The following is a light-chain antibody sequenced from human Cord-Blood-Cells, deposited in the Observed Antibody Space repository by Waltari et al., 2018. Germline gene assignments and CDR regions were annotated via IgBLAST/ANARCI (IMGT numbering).Light chain of an antibody. V-gene: IGKV1-39*01. CDR1: QSISSY. CDR3: QQSYSTPYT. CDR2: AAS. J-gene: IGKJ2*01. Sequence: QLTQSQSSLPASVENRVTTTCRASQSISSYLNWYQQKPGKAPKLLIYAASSLQSGVPSRFSGSGSGTDFTLTISSLQPEDFATYYCQQSYSTPYTFGQGTKLEIK.